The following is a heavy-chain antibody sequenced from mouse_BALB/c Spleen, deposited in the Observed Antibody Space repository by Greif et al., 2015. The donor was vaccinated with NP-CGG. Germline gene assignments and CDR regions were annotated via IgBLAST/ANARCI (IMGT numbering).Heavy chain of an antibody. J-gene: IGHJ4*01. CDR2: IDPANGNT. CDR1: GFNIKDTY. CDR3: ARGDGYYEGYAMDY. D-gene: IGHD2-3*01. Sequence: EVQLQESGAELVKPGASVKLSCTASGFNIKDTYMHWVKQRPEQGLEWIGRIDPANGNTKYDPKFQGKATITADTSSNTAYLQLSSLTSEDTAVYYCARGDGYYEGYAMDYWGQGTSVTVSS. V-gene: IGHV14-3*02.